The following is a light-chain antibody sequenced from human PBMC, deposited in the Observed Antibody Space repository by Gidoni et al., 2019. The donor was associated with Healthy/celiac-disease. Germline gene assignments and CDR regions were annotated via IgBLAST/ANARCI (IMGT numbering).Light chain of an antibody. V-gene: IGKV1-39*01. J-gene: IGKJ3*01. CDR1: QSISSY. CDR3: QQSYSTPIFT. Sequence: DIQMTQSPSSLSASVGDRVTITCRASQSISSYLNWYQQKPGKAPKLLSYAASSLQSGVPSRFSGRGSGTDFTLTISSLQPEDFATYYCQQSYSTPIFTFGPGTKVDIK. CDR2: AAS.